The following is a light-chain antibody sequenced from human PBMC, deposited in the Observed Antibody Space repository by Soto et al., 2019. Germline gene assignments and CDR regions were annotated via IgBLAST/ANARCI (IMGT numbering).Light chain of an antibody. CDR1: QSVGST. Sequence: EKVITQSPATLSVSPGERATLSCRASQSVGSTLAWYQQKPGQPPRLLIYDASTRATGIPARFSGSGSGTEFTLTISSLQSEDFAVYYCQQYNNWPRTFGQGTKVEIK. V-gene: IGKV3-15*01. CDR3: QQYNNWPRT. CDR2: DAS. J-gene: IGKJ1*01.